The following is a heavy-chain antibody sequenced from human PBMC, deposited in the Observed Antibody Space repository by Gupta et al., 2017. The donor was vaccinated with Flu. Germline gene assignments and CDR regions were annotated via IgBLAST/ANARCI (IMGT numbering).Heavy chain of an antibody. D-gene: IGHD6-13*01. CDR3: AKDTFRGSSWTDYYCGMDV. CDR1: VSTVSSYA. V-gene: IGHV3-23*01. Sequence: EVQLLESGGSWVQPGEPPRLYCPAPVSTVSSYAMSWVGQAPGKGLECVSAISGRGGSAYYADSVKGRFTSSRDNSKNTLYLQMNSLRAEDTAVYYWAKDTFRGSSWTDYYCGMDVWGQGTTVTVSS. J-gene: IGHJ6*02. CDR2: ISGRGGSA.